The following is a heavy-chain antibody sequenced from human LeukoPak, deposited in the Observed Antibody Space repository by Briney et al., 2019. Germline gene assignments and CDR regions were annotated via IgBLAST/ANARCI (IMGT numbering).Heavy chain of an antibody. D-gene: IGHD6-19*01. Sequence: GGSLRLSCAASGFIFSNYWMSWVRQAPGKGLEWVSAISGSGGSTYYADSVKGRFTISRDNSKNTLYLQMSSLTTGDTAVYYCARGNSAGWYEYMDVWGKGTTVIVSS. V-gene: IGHV3-23*01. CDR1: GFIFSNYW. CDR2: ISGSGGST. CDR3: ARGNSAGWYEYMDV. J-gene: IGHJ6*03.